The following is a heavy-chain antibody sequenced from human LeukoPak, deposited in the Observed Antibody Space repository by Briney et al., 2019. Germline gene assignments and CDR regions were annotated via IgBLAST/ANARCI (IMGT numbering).Heavy chain of an antibody. Sequence: GGSLRLSCAASGFTFSGDWIHWVRQAPGKGLVWVSRIKTDGSSTSYADSVKGRFTISRDNAKNTLYLQMSSLRAEDTAVYYCARSDWFDPWGQGTLVTASS. CDR2: IKTDGSST. V-gene: IGHV3-74*01. CDR1: GFTFSGDW. CDR3: ARSDWFDP. J-gene: IGHJ5*02.